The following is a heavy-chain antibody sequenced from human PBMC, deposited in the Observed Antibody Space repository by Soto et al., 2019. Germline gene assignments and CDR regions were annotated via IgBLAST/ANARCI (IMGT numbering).Heavy chain of an antibody. CDR3: ARDNPGIYGDHESTWLDP. D-gene: IGHD4-17*01. Sequence: PGGSLRLSCAASGFTIDTHAMHWVRQAPGKGLEWAAGISWDSGKIGYADSVKGRFSVSRDNAKNSLYLQMSSLKPEDTAFYFCARDNPGIYGDHESTWLDPWGPGTMVTVYS. J-gene: IGHJ5*02. CDR2: ISWDSGKI. V-gene: IGHV3-9*01. CDR1: GFTIDTHA.